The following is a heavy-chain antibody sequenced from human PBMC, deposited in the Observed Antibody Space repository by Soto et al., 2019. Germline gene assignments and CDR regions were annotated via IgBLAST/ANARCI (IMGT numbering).Heavy chain of an antibody. V-gene: IGHV4-39*01. Sequence: SETLSLTCTVSGDSISSSDYYWGWIRQPPGKGLEWVGSFYYGGNTYYNPSLKSRVTISVDTSKNQFSLKLNSVTAADTAVFYCARFHGNDFWVFDHWGQATLVTVSS. CDR1: GDSISSSDYY. J-gene: IGHJ4*02. D-gene: IGHD2-21*02. CDR3: ARFHGNDFWVFDH. CDR2: FYYGGNT.